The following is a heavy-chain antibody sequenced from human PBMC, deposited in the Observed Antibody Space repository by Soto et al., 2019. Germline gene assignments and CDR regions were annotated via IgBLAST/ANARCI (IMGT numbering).Heavy chain of an antibody. CDR1: EFTFSSYG. J-gene: IGHJ4*02. CDR3: ARDRLRGIRVVAGIEH. D-gene: IGHD6-19*01. CDR2: ISYDGSNK. V-gene: IGHV3-30*03. Sequence: GGYLRLCCAASEFTFSSYGMHWVRQAPGKGLGWVARISYDGSNKYYGDSVKGRFTISXXXXXXTXSXQXXRXTVEDTAVYYCARDRLRGIRVVAGIEHWGQGT.